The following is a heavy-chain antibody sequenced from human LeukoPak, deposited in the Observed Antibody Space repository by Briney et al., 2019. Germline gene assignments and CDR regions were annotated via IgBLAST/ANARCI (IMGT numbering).Heavy chain of an antibody. CDR1: GGSVSSYY. Sequence: SETLSLTCTVSGGSVSSYYWSWIRQPPGKGLEWIGYIYYSGSTDYNPSLKSRVTISIDTSENQFSLKLSSVTAADTAVYYCVRTGTGLSGDYPYYFDSWGQGTLVTVSS. J-gene: IGHJ4*02. V-gene: IGHV4-59*08. CDR2: IYYSGST. CDR3: VRTGTGLSGDYPYYFDS. D-gene: IGHD4-17*01.